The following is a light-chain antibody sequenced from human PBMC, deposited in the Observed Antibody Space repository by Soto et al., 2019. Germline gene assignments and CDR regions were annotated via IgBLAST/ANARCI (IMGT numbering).Light chain of an antibody. Sequence: DIQMTQSPSSLSASVGDRVTIACQANQDIGNYLNWYQQKPGKAPRLLIYDASNLEIGVPSRFSGSGSGTGFTFTISNLQPEDIATYYCQQYDTLPPYTFGQGTKVDIK. CDR3: QQYDTLPPYT. CDR1: QDIGNY. CDR2: DAS. V-gene: IGKV1-33*01. J-gene: IGKJ2*01.